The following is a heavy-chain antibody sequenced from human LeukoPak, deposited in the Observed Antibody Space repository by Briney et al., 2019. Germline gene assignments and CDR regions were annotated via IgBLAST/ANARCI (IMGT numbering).Heavy chain of an antibody. CDR2: MNPNSGNT. CDR3: ARFYSSSSSFDY. Sequence: ASVKVSCKASGHTFTSYDINWVRQATGQGLEWMGWMNPNSGNTGYAQKFQGRVTMTRNTSISTAYMELSSLRSEDTAVYYCARFYSSSSSFDYWGQGTLVTVSS. D-gene: IGHD6-13*01. J-gene: IGHJ4*02. CDR1: GHTFTSYD. V-gene: IGHV1-8*01.